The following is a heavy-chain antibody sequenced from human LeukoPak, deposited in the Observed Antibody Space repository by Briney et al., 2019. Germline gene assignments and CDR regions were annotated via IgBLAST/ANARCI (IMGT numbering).Heavy chain of an antibody. CDR3: ARTNYGDYNWFDP. V-gene: IGHV4-61*01. Sequence: PSETLSLTCTVSGGSVSSDSYYWSWIRQPPGQGLEWIGYVHNSGSTKYNASLKSRLTISVDTSKNQFSLEVTSVTAADTAVYYCARTNYGDYNWFDPWGQGTLVTVSS. J-gene: IGHJ5*02. D-gene: IGHD4-17*01. CDR2: VHNSGST. CDR1: GGSVSSDSYY.